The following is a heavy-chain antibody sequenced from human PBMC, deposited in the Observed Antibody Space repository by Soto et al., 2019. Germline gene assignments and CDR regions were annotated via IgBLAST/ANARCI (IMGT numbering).Heavy chain of an antibody. V-gene: IGHV2-5*02. CDR2: IYWDDDQ. CDR1: GFSLTADGVG. J-gene: IGHJ3*01. D-gene: IGHD2-21*01. CDR3: AHAYGGTSWPNDAFDV. Sequence: QITLKESGPTLVKPTQTLTLTCTFSGFSLTADGVGVGWIRQPPGKALEWLALIYWDDDQRYSPSLKTRLTSTKXPXKXXVVLPMTNMDPVDTGTYYCAHAYGGTSWPNDAFDVWGQGTVVTVSS.